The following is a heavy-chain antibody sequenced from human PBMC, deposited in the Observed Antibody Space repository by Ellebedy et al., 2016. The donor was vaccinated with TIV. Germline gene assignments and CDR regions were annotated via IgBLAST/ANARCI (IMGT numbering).Heavy chain of an antibody. V-gene: IGHV3-30*04. J-gene: IGHJ4*02. CDR1: GFTFSYYS. CDR2: ISHDGRNK. D-gene: IGHD6-13*01. CDR3: ARGSSSRGYFDS. Sequence: GGSLRLXXAASGFTFSYYSMHWVRQAPGKGLEWVAVISHDGRNKYHAESVKGRFTISRDDSKNTLYLQMNTLRTEDTALYFCARGSSSRGYFDSWGQGTLVTVSS.